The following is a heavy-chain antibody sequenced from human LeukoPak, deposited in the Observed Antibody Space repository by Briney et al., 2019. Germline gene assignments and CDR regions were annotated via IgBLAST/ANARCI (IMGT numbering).Heavy chain of an antibody. CDR2: INPNSGGT. CDR1: GYTFTAYY. V-gene: IGHV1-2*02. J-gene: IGHJ5*02. CDR3: ARERVDIVVVPAPNWFDP. Sequence: ASVKVSCKASGYTFTAYYTHWVRQAPGQGLEWMGWINPNSGGTNYAQKFQGRVTMTRDTSISTAYMELSRLRSDDTAVYYCARERVDIVVVPAPNWFDPWGQGTLVTVSS. D-gene: IGHD2-2*01.